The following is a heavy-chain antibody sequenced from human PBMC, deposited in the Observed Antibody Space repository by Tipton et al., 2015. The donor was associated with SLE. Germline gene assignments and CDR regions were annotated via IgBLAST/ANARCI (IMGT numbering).Heavy chain of an antibody. Sequence: TLSLTCAVYGGSFSGYYWNWIRQPPGKGLEWIGEINHSESTNYSPSLKSRVTISVDTSKNQFSLKLSSVTAADTAVYYCARAPRQQPFDYWGQGTLVTVSS. J-gene: IGHJ4*02. V-gene: IGHV4-34*01. CDR1: GGSFSGYY. CDR2: INHSEST. CDR3: ARAPRQQPFDY. D-gene: IGHD6-13*01.